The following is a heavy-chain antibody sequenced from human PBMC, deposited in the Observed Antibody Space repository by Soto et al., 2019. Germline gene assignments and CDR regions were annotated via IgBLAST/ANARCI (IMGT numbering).Heavy chain of an antibody. CDR2: ISGSGGST. D-gene: IGHD2-8*01. Sequence: EVQMLESGGDLVQPGGSLRLSCADSSFTFNMSAMSWVRQAPGKGLEWVSGISGSGGSTYYTDSVKGRFTISRDNSKNTLFLQMDRLSAEDTAVYYCARGDSTDCSNGVCSFFYNHDMDVWGQGTTVTVSS. J-gene: IGHJ6*02. CDR1: SFTFNMSA. V-gene: IGHV3-23*01. CDR3: ARGDSTDCSNGVCSFFYNHDMDV.